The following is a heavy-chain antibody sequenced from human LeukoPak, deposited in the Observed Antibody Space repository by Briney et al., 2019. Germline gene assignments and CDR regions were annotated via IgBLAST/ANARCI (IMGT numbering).Heavy chain of an antibody. J-gene: IGHJ2*01. CDR3: ARDYRDAYGYRYFDL. CDR1: GFTFSTYS. CDR2: TEPGTGSM. Sequence: GGPLRLSCAASGFTFSTYSMNWVRLAPGKGLEWVSSTEPGTGSMFYADPVQGRFTISRDNAHNSLYLQMNSLRVEDTAVYYCARDYRDAYGYRYFDLWGRGTLVTVSS. D-gene: IGHD3-10*01. V-gene: IGHV3-21*01.